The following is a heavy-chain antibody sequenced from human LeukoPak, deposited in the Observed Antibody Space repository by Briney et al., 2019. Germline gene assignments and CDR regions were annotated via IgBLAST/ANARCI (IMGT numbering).Heavy chain of an antibody. D-gene: IGHD6-19*01. CDR2: IYTSGST. J-gene: IGHJ4*02. CDR1: GGSISSYY. V-gene: IGHV4-4*07. Sequence: PSETLSLTCTVSGGSISSYYWSWIRQPAGKGLEWIGRIYTSGSTNYNPSLKSRVTMSVDTSKNQFSPKLSSVTAADTAVYYCARDAAEEVADRTYYLDYWGQGTLVTVSS. CDR3: ARDAAEEVADRTYYLDY.